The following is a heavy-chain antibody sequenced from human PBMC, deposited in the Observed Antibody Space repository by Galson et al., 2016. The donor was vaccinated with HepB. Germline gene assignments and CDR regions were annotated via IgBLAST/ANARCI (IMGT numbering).Heavy chain of an antibody. CDR1: GGSISSNNW. D-gene: IGHD6-19*01. Sequence: SETMSLTCAVSGGSISSNNWWSWVRQPPGKGLEWIGEIHHSGTTNYNPSLKRRVTISIDKSKNQFSLKLSSVTAADTAVYYCARDLIAVAEGGTDYWGQGTLVTVSS. CDR3: ARDLIAVAEGGTDY. CDR2: IHHSGTT. J-gene: IGHJ4*02. V-gene: IGHV4-4*02.